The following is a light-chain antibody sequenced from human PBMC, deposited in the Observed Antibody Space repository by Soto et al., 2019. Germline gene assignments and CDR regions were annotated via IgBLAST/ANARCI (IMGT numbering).Light chain of an antibody. J-gene: IGKJ5*01. V-gene: IGKV3-11*01. CDR3: QQRSNWRRTT. CDR1: QSVKTF. CDR2: DAS. Sequence: IVLTQSRATLSLSPGERATVSCRASQSVKTFLVWYQQRPGQAPRLLIHDASHRAAGIPGRFSGSGFGTDFTLTISSLEPEDAAVYCCQQRSNWRRTTFGKGKRLEI.